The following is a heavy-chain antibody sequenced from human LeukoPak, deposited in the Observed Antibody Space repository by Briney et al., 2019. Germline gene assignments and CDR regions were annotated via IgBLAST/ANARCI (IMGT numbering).Heavy chain of an antibody. D-gene: IGHD2-21*02. CDR2: TYYRSKWSN. CDR1: GDSVSSNSAA. CDR3: AREVDIVGVTAVILYS. J-gene: IGHJ4*02. Sequence: SQTLSLTCVISGDSVSSNSAAWNWIRQSPSRGLEWLGRTYYRSKWSNDYAASVISRIIIRPDTSKNHFSLQLNSVTTEDTAVYYCAREVDIVGVTAVILYSWGEGSVVSVSS. V-gene: IGHV6-1*01.